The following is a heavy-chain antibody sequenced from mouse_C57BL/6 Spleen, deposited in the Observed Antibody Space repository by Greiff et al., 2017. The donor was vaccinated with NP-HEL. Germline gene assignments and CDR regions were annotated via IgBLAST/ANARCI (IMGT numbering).Heavy chain of an antibody. D-gene: IGHD3-2*02. CDR3: ASQPLDSSGYVGY. Sequence: VQLQQPGAELVMPGASVKLSCKASGYTFPSYWMHWVKQRPGQGLEWIGEIDPSDSYTNYNQKFKGKSTLTVDKSSSTAYMQLSSLTSEDSAVYYCASQPLDSSGYVGYWGQGTTLTVSS. J-gene: IGHJ2*01. CDR2: IDPSDSYT. V-gene: IGHV1-69*01. CDR1: GYTFPSYW.